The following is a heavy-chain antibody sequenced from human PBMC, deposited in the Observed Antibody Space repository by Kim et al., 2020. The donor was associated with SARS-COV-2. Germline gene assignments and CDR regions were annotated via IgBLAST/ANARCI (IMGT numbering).Heavy chain of an antibody. D-gene: IGHD3-9*01. V-gene: IGHV4-61*02. CDR2: IYTSGST. Sequence: SETLSLTCTVSGGSISSGSYYWSWIRQPAGKGLEWIGRIYTSGSTNYNPSLKSRVTISVDTSKNQFSLKLSSVTAADTAVYYCARDGPHYDILTGSYSGPFDYWGQGTLVTVSS. CDR3: ARDGPHYDILTGSYSGPFDY. J-gene: IGHJ4*02. CDR1: GGSISSGSYY.